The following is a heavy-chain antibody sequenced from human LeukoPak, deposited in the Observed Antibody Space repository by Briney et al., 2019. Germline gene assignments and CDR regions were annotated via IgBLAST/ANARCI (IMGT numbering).Heavy chain of an antibody. V-gene: IGHV1-69*13. D-gene: IGHD3-22*01. CDR2: IIPIFGTA. CDR1: GGTFSSYA. J-gene: IGHJ3*02. Sequence: GASVKVSCKASGGTFSSYAISWVRQAPGQGLEWMGGIIPIFGTATYAQKFQGRVTITADESTSTAYMELSSLRSEDTAVYYCARPSITMIVVARTHDAFDIWGQGTMVTVSS. CDR3: ARPSITMIVVARTHDAFDI.